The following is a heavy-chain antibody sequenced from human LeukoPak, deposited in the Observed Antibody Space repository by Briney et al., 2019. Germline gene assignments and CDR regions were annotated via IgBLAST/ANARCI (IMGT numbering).Heavy chain of an antibody. D-gene: IGHD2-8*01. Sequence: PSETLSLTCAVSGGSISSYYWSWIRQPPGKGLEWIGYIYYSGSTNYNPSLKSRVTISVDTSKNQFSLKLSSVTAADTAVYYCARHSGVGSVYHWFDPWGQGTLVTVSS. CDR1: GGSISSYY. V-gene: IGHV4-59*08. CDR2: IYYSGST. J-gene: IGHJ5*02. CDR3: ARHSGVGSVYHWFDP.